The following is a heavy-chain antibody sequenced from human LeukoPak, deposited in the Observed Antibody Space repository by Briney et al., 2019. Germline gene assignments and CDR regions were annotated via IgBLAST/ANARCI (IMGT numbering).Heavy chain of an antibody. CDR2: IYHTGIT. Sequence: PSETLSLTCTVSGGSIGNDYWTWIRQPPGEALEWIGDIYHTGITNYNPSLKSRVAISVDTSKNQFSLRLNSVTAADTALYYCARDEPRGAWVYWGQGALVTVSS. CDR1: GGSIGNDY. V-gene: IGHV4-59*01. D-gene: IGHD1-14*01. J-gene: IGHJ4*02. CDR3: ARDEPRGAWVY.